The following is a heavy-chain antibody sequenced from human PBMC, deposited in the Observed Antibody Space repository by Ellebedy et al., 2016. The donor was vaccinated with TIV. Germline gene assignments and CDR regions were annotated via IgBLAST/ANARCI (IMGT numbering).Heavy chain of an antibody. CDR1: GGSISSYY. CDR3: ATFRNLDGFEI. V-gene: IGHV4-59*01. CDR2: IYYSGST. Sequence: SETLSLTCTVSGGSISSYYWSWIRQPPGKGLEWIGYIYYSGSTNYNPSLKSRVTISVDTSKNQFSLKLSSVTAADTALYFCATFRNLDGFEIWGHGTMVTVSS. J-gene: IGHJ3*02.